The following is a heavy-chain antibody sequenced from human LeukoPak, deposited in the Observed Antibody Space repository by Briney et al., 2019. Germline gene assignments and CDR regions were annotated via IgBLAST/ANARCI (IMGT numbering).Heavy chain of an antibody. CDR3: ATDGYNYLEH. Sequence: GGSLGLSCAASGFTVSTNYMSWVRQAPGKGLEWVSLISTDETTYSADSVRGRFTISRDNSRNTLFLQMDRLRPEDTAVYYCATDGYNYLEHWGQGTLVIVSS. J-gene: IGHJ4*02. V-gene: IGHV3-53*01. CDR2: ISTDETT. D-gene: IGHD5-24*01. CDR1: GFTVSTNY.